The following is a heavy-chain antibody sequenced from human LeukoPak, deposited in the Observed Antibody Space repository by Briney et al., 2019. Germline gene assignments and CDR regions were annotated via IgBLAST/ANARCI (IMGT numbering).Heavy chain of an antibody. CDR2: MYISGET. CDR3: AAGSQSAALIQ. Sequence: PSETLSLTCTVSGVSISSYYWTWIRQPAGKGLEWIGRMYISGETNYNSTLKSRVTISLDTSKNQFSLRLTSVTAADTAVYYCAAGSQSAALIQWGQGILVTVSS. D-gene: IGHD6-6*01. J-gene: IGHJ4*02. CDR1: GVSISSYY. V-gene: IGHV4-4*07.